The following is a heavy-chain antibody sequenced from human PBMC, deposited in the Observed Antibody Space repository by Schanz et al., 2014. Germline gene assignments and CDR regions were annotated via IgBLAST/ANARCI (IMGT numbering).Heavy chain of an antibody. D-gene: IGHD3-9*01. Sequence: EVQLVESGGGLVKPGGSLRLSCAASGFTFSNAWMSWVRQAPGKGLEWVGRIKSKTDGGTTDYAAPVKGRFTISRDDSKNTLYLQMNSLQTEDTAVYYCTTDSRTKLRHFDWLLRFDYWGQGTLVTVSS. CDR1: GFTFSNAW. CDR2: IKSKTDGGTT. J-gene: IGHJ4*02. V-gene: IGHV3-15*01. CDR3: TTDSRTKLRHFDWLLRFDY.